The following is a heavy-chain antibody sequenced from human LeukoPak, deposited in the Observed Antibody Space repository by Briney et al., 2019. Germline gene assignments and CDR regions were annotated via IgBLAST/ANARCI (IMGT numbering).Heavy chain of an antibody. V-gene: IGHV1-69*04. CDR2: IIPILGIA. Sequence: SVKVSCKASGGTFSSYAISWVRQAPGQGLKWMGRIIPILGIANYAQKFQGRVTITADKSTSTAYMELSSLRSEDTAVYYCARGTHYYDSSGGAFDIWGQGTMVTVSS. D-gene: IGHD3-22*01. J-gene: IGHJ3*02. CDR1: GGTFSSYA. CDR3: ARGTHYYDSSGGAFDI.